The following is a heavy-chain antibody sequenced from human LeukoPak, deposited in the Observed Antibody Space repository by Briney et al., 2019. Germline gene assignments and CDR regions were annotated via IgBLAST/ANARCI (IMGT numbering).Heavy chain of an antibody. Sequence: PGRSLRLSCVASGFSFRSYGMHWVRQAPGKGLEWVAVIWYDGSKKFYADSVKGRFTISRDDSKNTLYLQMNSLRAEDTAVYYCAKGTNWNYYFDYWGQGTLVTVSS. CDR2: IWYDGSKK. CDR3: AKGTNWNYYFDY. J-gene: IGHJ4*02. CDR1: GFSFRSYG. V-gene: IGHV3-33*06. D-gene: IGHD1-7*01.